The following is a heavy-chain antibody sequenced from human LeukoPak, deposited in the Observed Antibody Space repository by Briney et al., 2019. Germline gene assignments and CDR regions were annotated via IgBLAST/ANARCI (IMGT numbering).Heavy chain of an antibody. CDR1: GGSISSYY. Sequence: SSETLSLTCTVSGGSISSYYWSWIRQPPGKGLEWIGNIFYSGSPNYNPSLKSRVTISFDTSKNQFSLKLSSVTAPDTAVYYCARVGHLAAAGTYDYWGQGTLVTVSS. V-gene: IGHV4-59*08. CDR3: ARVGHLAAAGTYDY. CDR2: IFYSGSP. J-gene: IGHJ4*02. D-gene: IGHD6-13*01.